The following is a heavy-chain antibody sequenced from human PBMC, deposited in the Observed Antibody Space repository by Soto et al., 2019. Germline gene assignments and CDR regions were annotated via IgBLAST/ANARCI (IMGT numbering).Heavy chain of an antibody. D-gene: IGHD3-22*01. CDR2: ISGSGSPT. CDR1: GFTFSSYA. V-gene: IGHV3-23*01. Sequence: GGSLRLSCAASGFTFSSYAMTWVRQAPGRGLQWVSAISGSGSPTYYADSVKGRFTISGDNSKNTLYLQMNSLRADDTAVYYCARSYYDSTGFAVDPWGQGTLVTVSS. J-gene: IGHJ5*02. CDR3: ARSYYDSTGFAVDP.